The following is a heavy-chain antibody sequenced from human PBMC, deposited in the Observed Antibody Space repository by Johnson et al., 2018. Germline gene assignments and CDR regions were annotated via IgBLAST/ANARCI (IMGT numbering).Heavy chain of an antibody. CDR2: IIPIFDTT. CDR3: ARLKRSWELQGYLEY. J-gene: IGHJ4*02. V-gene: IGHV1-69*01. Sequence: QVQLVESGAEVKKPGSSVKVSCKASGGTFSSYGVCWVRQAPGHGLEWMGGIIPIFDTTNHAQKFQGRVTITADESTNTAYMELSSLRSDDTAIYYCARLKRSWELQGYLEYWGQGTLVTVSS. CDR1: GGTFSSYG. D-gene: IGHD1-26*01.